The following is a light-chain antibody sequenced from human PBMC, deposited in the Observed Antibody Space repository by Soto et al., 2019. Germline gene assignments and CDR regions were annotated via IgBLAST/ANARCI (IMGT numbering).Light chain of an antibody. Sequence: QSALTQPPSASGSLGQSVTISCTGTSSDVGGYIYVSWYQQHPGKAPKNIIYEVSRRPSGVPERFSGSKSGNTASLTVSGLQAEDEADYYCAAWHDSLNGYVFGTGTKVTV. CDR1: SSDVGGYIY. V-gene: IGLV2-8*01. CDR3: AAWHDSLNGYV. CDR2: EVS. J-gene: IGLJ1*01.